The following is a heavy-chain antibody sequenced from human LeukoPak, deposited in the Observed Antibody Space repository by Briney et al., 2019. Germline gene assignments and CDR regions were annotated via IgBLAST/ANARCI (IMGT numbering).Heavy chain of an antibody. V-gene: IGHV3-33*01. CDR3: ARARHGILTGYYLDY. CDR2: LWYDGSNK. J-gene: IGHJ4*02. D-gene: IGHD3-9*01. CDR1: GFTLSSYG. Sequence: GGSLRLSCAASGFTLSSYGMHWVRQAPGKGLEWVAVLWYDGSNKYYGDSVKGRFTISRDNSKDTLYLQMSSLRAEDTAVYYCARARHGILTGYYLDYWGQGTLVTVSS.